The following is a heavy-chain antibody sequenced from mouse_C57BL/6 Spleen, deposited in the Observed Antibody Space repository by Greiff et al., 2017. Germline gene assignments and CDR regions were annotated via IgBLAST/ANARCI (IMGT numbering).Heavy chain of an antibody. CDR1: GYAFSSYW. CDR2: IYPGDGDT. Sequence: VQLQESGAELVKPGASVKISCKASGYAFSSYWMNWVKQRPGTGLEWIGQIYPGDGDTNYNGKFKGQATLTADKSSSTAYMQLSSLTSEDSAVYFCARELIGYGSSSWFAYWGQGTLVTVSA. V-gene: IGHV1-80*01. D-gene: IGHD1-1*01. J-gene: IGHJ3*01. CDR3: ARELIGYGSSSWFAY.